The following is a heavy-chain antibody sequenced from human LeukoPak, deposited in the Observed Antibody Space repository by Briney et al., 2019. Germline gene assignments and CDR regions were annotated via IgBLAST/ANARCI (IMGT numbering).Heavy chain of an antibody. D-gene: IGHD6-6*01. CDR2: IYTSGST. Sequence: PSETLSLTCTVSGGSISSYYWSWIRQPAGKGLEWIGRIYTSGSTNYNPSLKSRVTMSVDTSKNQFSLKLSSVTAADTAVYYCARDRIEYSSSSPNMYYFDYWGQGTLVTVSS. V-gene: IGHV4-4*07. J-gene: IGHJ4*02. CDR1: GGSISSYY. CDR3: ARDRIEYSSSSPNMYYFDY.